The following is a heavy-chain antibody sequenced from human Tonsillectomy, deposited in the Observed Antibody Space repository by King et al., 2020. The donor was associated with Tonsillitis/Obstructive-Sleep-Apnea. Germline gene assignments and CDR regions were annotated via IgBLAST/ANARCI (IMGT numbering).Heavy chain of an antibody. V-gene: IGHV5-10-1*03. CDR2: IDPSDSYI. J-gene: IGHJ6*02. CDR1: GYNFNTYW. Sequence: VQLVESGAEVKKPGESLRISCKGFGYNFNTYWISWVRQMPGKGLEWMGRIDPSDSYISYNPSFQGHVTISADKSFSTVYLQWSSLKASDTAMYYCASAPSGMDVWGQGTTVTVSS. CDR3: ASAPSGMDV.